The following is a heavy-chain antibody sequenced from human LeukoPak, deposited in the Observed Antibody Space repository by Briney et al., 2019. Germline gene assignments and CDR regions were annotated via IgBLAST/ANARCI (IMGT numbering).Heavy chain of an antibody. CDR2: ISDYNGNT. J-gene: IGHJ6*03. CDR1: GYTFTSSG. D-gene: IGHD6-13*01. CDR3: ARQQQLAEYRGDYYYMDV. V-gene: IGHV1-18*01. Sequence: ASVKVSCKASGYTFTSSGISWVRQAPGQGLEWMGWISDYNGNTDYAQKFQGRVTMTTDRSTSTAYMEVRSLRSDDTAVYYCARQQQLAEYRGDYYYMDVWGTGTTVTISS.